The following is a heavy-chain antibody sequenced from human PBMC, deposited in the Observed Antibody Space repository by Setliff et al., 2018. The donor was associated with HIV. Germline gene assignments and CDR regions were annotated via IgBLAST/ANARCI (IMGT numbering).Heavy chain of an antibody. Sequence: SETLSLTCTVSGGSIRSFYWSWIRQPPGKGLEWIGYIYYSGSTNYNPSLKSRLTISIDTSKNPFSLNLNSVTAADTAVYYCARHQLRGSYPAFDYWGQGTPVTVSS. D-gene: IGHD1-26*01. CDR2: IYYSGST. CDR3: ARHQLRGSYPAFDY. V-gene: IGHV4-59*08. CDR1: GGSIRSFY. J-gene: IGHJ4*02.